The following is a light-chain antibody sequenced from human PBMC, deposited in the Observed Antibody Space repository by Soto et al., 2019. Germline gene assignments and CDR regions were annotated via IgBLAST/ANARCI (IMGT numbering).Light chain of an antibody. V-gene: IGLV2-14*03. J-gene: IGLJ1*01. CDR3: SSYTSSSTRV. CDR2: DVS. Sequence: LTQPASVSGSPGQSIAISCTGTSSDVGGYNYVSWYQQHPGKAPKLMIYDVSNRPSGVSNRFSGSKSGNTASLTISGLQAEDEADYYCSSYTSSSTRVFGTGTKVTVL. CDR1: SSDVGGYNY.